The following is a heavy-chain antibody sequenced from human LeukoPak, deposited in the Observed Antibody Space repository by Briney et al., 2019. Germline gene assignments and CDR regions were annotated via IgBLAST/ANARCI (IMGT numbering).Heavy chain of an antibody. Sequence: ASVKVSCRASGGTFSSYTFSWVRQAPGQGLEWMGGIIPIFGTANYARKFQGRVTITADESTSTAYMELSSLRSEDTAVYYCAREFYTSFDIWGQGTAVTVSS. CDR3: AREFYTSFDI. J-gene: IGHJ3*02. CDR1: GGTFSSYT. D-gene: IGHD2-2*02. V-gene: IGHV1-69*13. CDR2: IIPIFGTA.